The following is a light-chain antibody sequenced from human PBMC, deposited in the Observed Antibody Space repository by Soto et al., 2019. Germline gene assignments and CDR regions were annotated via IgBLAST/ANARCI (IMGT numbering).Light chain of an antibody. CDR2: LGS. CDR3: MQAVQIPWT. V-gene: IGKV2-28*01. Sequence: DIVMTQSPFSLAVTPGEPASISCRSSQSLLHSNGYNCLDWYLQKPGQPPQLLIYLGSNRASGVPDRFSGSGSGTDFTLKISRVEAEDVGIYYCMQAVQIPWTFGHGTRV. J-gene: IGKJ1*01. CDR1: QSLLHSNGYNC.